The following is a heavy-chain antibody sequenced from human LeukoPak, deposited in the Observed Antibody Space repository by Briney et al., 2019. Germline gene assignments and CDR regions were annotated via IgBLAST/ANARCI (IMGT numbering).Heavy chain of an antibody. CDR3: ARGRRSPDAFDI. J-gene: IGHJ3*02. CDR2: IYYSGST. CDR1: GGSVSSGSYY. V-gene: IGHV4-61*01. Sequence: PSETLSLTCTVSGGSVSSGSYYWSWIRQPPGKGLEWIGYIYYSGSTNYNPSLKSRVIISVDTSKNQFFLKLSSVTAADTAVYYCARGRRSPDAFDIWGQGTMVTVSS.